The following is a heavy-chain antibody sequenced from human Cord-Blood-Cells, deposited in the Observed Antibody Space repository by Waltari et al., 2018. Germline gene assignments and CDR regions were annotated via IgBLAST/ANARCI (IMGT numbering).Heavy chain of an antibody. CDR1: GGSFSGYY. D-gene: IGHD3-22*01. CDR2: SNHSGST. CDR3: ARGFHSSGYYYYYYYMDV. Sequence: QVQLQQWGAGLLKPSETLSLTCAVYGGSFSGYYWSWIRQPPGKGLEWIGESNHSGSTNYNPSLKSRVTISVDTSKNQFSLKLSSVTAADTAVYYCARGFHSSGYYYYYYYMDVWGKGTTVTVSS. V-gene: IGHV4-34*01. J-gene: IGHJ6*03.